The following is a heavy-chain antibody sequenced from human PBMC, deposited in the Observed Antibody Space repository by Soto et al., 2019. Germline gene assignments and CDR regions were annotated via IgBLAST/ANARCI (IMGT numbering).Heavy chain of an antibody. Sequence: QVRLVQSGADVKKPGASVKVSCKASGYTFTSYDINWVRQATGQGLEWMGWMNPNSGNTGYAQKFQGRVTMTRNTSSSTAYTELGSLRSEDTAVYYWARWHRGVGAYRILPGDRFMAHYYSGMDVWGQGTTVTVSS. CDR3: ARWHRGVGAYRILPGDRFMAHYYSGMDV. CDR2: MNPNSGNT. J-gene: IGHJ6*02. D-gene: IGHD3-9*01. V-gene: IGHV1-8*01. CDR1: GYTFTSYD.